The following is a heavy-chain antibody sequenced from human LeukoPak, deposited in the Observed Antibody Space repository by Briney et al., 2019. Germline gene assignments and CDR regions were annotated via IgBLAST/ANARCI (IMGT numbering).Heavy chain of an antibody. D-gene: IGHD3-22*01. J-gene: IGHJ1*01. V-gene: IGHV4-39*01. CDR2: IYYSGST. Sequence: SETLSLTCTVSGGSISSSDYYWAWIRQPPGKGLEWIGSIYYSGSTYYNPSLKSRVTISVDTSKNQFSLKLSSVTAADTAVYYCARRPTYYYDSSGYYSGYFQHWGQGTLVTVSS. CDR3: ARRPTYYYDSSGYYSGYFQH. CDR1: GGSISSSDYY.